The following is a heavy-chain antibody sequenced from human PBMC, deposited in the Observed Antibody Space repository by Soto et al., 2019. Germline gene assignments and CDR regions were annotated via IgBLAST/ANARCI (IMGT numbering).Heavy chain of an antibody. D-gene: IGHD1-1*01. CDR1: GYTFSNYY. Sequence: ASVKVSCKASGYTFSNYYIHWVRQAPGQGLEWMGIINPNGGSTSYAQKFQGRVTMTRDTSTSTVYMELSSLRSEDTAVYYCAWHGNEVAFDIWGQGTMVTVSS. CDR3: AWHGNEVAFDI. J-gene: IGHJ3*02. V-gene: IGHV1-46*03. CDR2: INPNGGST.